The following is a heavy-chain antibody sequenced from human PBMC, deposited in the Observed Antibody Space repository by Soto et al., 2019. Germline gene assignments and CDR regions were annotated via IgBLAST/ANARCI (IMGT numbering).Heavy chain of an antibody. Sequence: PGGSLRLSCSASGFTLSSYSMNWVRQAPGKGLEWVSSISSSSSYIYYADSVKGRFTISRDNAKNSLYLQMNSLRAEDTAVYYCARDPIAAAGLFGYWGQGTLVTSPQ. CDR3: ARDPIAAAGLFGY. CDR1: GFTLSSYS. J-gene: IGHJ4*02. CDR2: ISSSSSYI. D-gene: IGHD6-13*01. V-gene: IGHV3-21*01.